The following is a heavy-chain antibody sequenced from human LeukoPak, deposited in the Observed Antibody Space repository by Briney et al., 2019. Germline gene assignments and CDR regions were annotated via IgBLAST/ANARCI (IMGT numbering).Heavy chain of an antibody. Sequence: PSETLSLTCTVSGGSISSSSYYWGWIRQPPGKGLEWIGSIYYSGTTYYNPSLKRRATTSADTSKNEFSLKLSSVTAADTAVYYCARAGTNLGDYDYWGQGTLVTVSS. CDR2: IYYSGTT. J-gene: IGHJ4*02. D-gene: IGHD4-17*01. CDR3: ARAGTNLGDYDY. CDR1: GGSISSSSYY. V-gene: IGHV4-39*07.